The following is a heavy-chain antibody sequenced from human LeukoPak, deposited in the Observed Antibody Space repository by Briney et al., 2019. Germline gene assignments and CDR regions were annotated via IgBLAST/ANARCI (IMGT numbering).Heavy chain of an antibody. D-gene: IGHD6-19*01. CDR2: INPSGGST. CDR3: ASGWWDSSGWLDY. J-gene: IGHJ4*02. V-gene: IGHV1-46*01. CDR1: GGTFSSYA. Sequence: GASVKVSCTASGGTFSSYAISWVRQAPGQGLEWLGIINPSGGSTSYAQKFQGRVTMTRDTSTSTVYMELSSLRSEDTAVYYCASGWWDSSGWLDYWGQGTLVTVSS.